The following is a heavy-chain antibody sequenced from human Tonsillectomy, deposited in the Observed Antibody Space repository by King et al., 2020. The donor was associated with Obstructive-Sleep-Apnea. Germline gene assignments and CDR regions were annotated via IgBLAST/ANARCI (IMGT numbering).Heavy chain of an antibody. CDR2: IHSTGTT. CDR1: GGSFSNHY. D-gene: IGHD4-11*01. CDR3: VRQQDYSAGWWDAFDL. Sequence: VPLQESGPGLVKPSDTLSLTCTVSGGSFSNHYWNWIRQPPGKRLEWISLIHSTGTTNYNPSLESRVSISLDTSDNVFSLKLRSVTAADAAVYYCVRQQDYSAGWWDAFDLWGPGTLVTVSS. V-gene: IGHV4-59*07. J-gene: IGHJ3*01.